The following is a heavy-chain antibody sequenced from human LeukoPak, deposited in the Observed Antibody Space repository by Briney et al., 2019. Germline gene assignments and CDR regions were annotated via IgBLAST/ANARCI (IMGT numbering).Heavy chain of an antibody. CDR2: IYYSGST. V-gene: IGHV4-59*12. D-gene: IGHD3/OR15-3a*01. J-gene: IGHJ5*02. CDR3: ARGLWFDP. Sequence: SETLSLTCTVSGGSISSYYWSWIRQPPGKGLEWIGYIYYSGSTYYNPSLKSRVTISVDTSKNQFSLKLSSVTAADTAVYYCARGLWFDPWGQGTLVTVSS. CDR1: GGSISSYY.